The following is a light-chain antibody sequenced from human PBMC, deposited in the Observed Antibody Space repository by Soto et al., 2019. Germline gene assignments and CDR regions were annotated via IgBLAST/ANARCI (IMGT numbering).Light chain of an antibody. CDR2: DAF. J-gene: IGKJ4*01. Sequence: EIVLTQSPATLSLSPGERATLSCRASQSVSSYLAWYQQKPGQPPRLLIYDAFNRATGIPARFSGSGSGTDFTLTISSLEPEDFAVYYCQQRSSWLPLTFGGGTKVDIK. CDR3: QQRSSWLPLT. CDR1: QSVSSY. V-gene: IGKV3-11*01.